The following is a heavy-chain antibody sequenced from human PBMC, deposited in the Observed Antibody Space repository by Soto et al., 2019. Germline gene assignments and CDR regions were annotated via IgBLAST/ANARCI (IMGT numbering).Heavy chain of an antibody. CDR1: GVYISSFY. D-gene: IGHD2-2*01. Sequence: SETPSVTCTVAGVYISSFYSNWIRPPPGKGLEWIGYIYYSGSTNYNPSLKSRVTISVDTSKNQFSLKLSSVTAADTAVYYCAGPNTAVVPAAWSFDLWGRGTLVTVSS. CDR3: AGPNTAVVPAAWSFDL. V-gene: IGHV4-59*08. CDR2: IYYSGST. J-gene: IGHJ2*01.